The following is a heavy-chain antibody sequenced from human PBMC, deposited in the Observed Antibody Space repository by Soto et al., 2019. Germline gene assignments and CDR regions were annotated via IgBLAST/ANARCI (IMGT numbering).Heavy chain of an antibody. Sequence: PGESLKISCKGSGYSFTNYWIGWVRQMPGKGLEWMGIIYPGDSHAIYSPSFQGQVTMSADKSISTAYLQWSSLKASDTATYYCARPYSGGPNDPFDVWGQGTMVTVSS. CDR2: IYPGDSHA. D-gene: IGHD1-26*01. V-gene: IGHV5-51*01. CDR3: ARPYSGGPNDPFDV. CDR1: GYSFTNYW. J-gene: IGHJ3*01.